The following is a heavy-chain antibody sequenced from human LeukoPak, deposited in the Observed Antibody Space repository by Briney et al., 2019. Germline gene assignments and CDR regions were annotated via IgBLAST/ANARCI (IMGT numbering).Heavy chain of an antibody. CDR2: IKQDGSEK. V-gene: IGHV3-7*01. D-gene: IGHD3-3*01. Sequence: GGSLRLSCAASGFTFSSYWMSWVRQAPGKGLEWVANIKQDGSEKYYVDSVKGRFTISRDNAKNSLYLQMNSLRAEDTAVYYCARDPDRYDFWSGYFSVPVAFDIWGQGTMVTVSS. CDR3: ARDPDRYDFWSGYFSVPVAFDI. CDR1: GFTFSSYW. J-gene: IGHJ3*02.